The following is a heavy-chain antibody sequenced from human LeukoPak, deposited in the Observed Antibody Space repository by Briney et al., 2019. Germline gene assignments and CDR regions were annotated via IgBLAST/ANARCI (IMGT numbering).Heavy chain of an antibody. CDR1: GDTFSTYG. J-gene: IGHJ5*02. CDR3: ARWRLSGDALTTYHYKTVIDNYFDP. V-gene: IGHV1-69*04. CDR2: IIPTLDTV. Sequence: ASVKVSCKVSGDTFSTYGISWVRQAPGQGLEWMGRIIPTLDTVKSAQKFRGRLTISADKSSNTAYMELSSLRSDDTAMYFCARWRLSGDALTTYHYKTVIDNYFDPWGQGTLVTVSS. D-gene: IGHD3-16*02.